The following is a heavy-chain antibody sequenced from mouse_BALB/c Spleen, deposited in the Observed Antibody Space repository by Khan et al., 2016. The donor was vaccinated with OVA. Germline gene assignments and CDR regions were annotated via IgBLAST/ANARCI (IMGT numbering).Heavy chain of an antibody. CDR3: ARHYYGGNVCWYFDV. CDR2: IFPGDDST. Sequence: QVQLQQSGAELVKPGASVKLSCKASGYTFTSYDINWVRQRPEQGLEWIGWIFPGDDSTKYNEKFKGKATLTTDKSSSTAYMQLSRLTSEDSAVXFCARHYYGGNVCWYFDVWGAGTTVTVSS. D-gene: IGHD1-1*02. CDR1: GYTFTSYD. J-gene: IGHJ1*01. V-gene: IGHV1-85*01.